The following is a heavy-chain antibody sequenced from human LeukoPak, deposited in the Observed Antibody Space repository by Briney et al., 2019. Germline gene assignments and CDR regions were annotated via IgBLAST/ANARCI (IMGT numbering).Heavy chain of an antibody. Sequence: GGSLRLSCAASGLTFSSHAMSWVRQAPGKGLEWVSAISGSGGSTYSADSVKGRFTISRDNSKNTLYLQMNSLRAEDTAVYYCAKGTENSGRRISLGYWGQGTLVTVSS. J-gene: IGHJ4*02. CDR3: AKGTENSGRRISLGY. D-gene: IGHD1-26*01. CDR1: GLTFSSHA. V-gene: IGHV3-23*01. CDR2: ISGSGGST.